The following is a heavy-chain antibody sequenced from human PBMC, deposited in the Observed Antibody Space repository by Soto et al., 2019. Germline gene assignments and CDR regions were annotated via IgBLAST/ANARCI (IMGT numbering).Heavy chain of an antibody. CDR2: MNPNSGNT. CDR3: ARVLRNWNYDYYYMDV. CDR1: GYTFTSYD. V-gene: IGHV1-8*01. J-gene: IGHJ6*03. Sequence: ASVKVSCKASGYTFTSYDINWVRQATGQGLEWMGWMNPNSGNTGYAQKFQGRVTMTRNTSISTAYMELSSLRSEDTAVYYCARVLRNWNYDYYYMDVWGKGTTVTVSS. D-gene: IGHD1-20*01.